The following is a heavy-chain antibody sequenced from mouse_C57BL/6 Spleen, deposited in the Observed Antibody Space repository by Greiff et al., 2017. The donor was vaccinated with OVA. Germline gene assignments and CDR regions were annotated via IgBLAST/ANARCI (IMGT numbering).Heavy chain of an antibody. CDR3: AREGYFDV. Sequence: ESGPGLVKPSQSLSLTCSVTGYSITSGYYWNWIRQFPGNKLEWMGYISYDGSNNYNPSLKNRISITRDTSKNQFFLKLNSVTTEDTATYYCAREGYFDVWGTGTTVTVSS. CDR2: ISYDGSN. J-gene: IGHJ1*03. V-gene: IGHV3-6*01. CDR1: GYSITSGYY.